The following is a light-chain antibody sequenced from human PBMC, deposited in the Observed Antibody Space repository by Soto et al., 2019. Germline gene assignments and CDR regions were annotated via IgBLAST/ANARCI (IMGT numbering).Light chain of an antibody. V-gene: IGKV1-5*03. CDR1: QTISSW. CDR3: QQYKTYSRT. CDR2: KAS. J-gene: IGKJ1*01. Sequence: DIQMTQSPSTLSGSVGDRVTITCRASQTISSWLAWYQQKPGKAPKLLIYKASTLKSGVPSRFSGSGSGTDFTLTISSLQPDDFAIYYCQQYKTYSRTFGQGTKVDIK.